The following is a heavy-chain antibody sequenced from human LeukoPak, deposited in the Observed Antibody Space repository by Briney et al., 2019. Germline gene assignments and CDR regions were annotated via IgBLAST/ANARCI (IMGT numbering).Heavy chain of an antibody. Sequence: ASVKVSCKASGYTFTSYYMHWVRQAPGQGLEWMGIINPSGGSTSYAQKFQGRVTMTRDTSTSTVYMELSSLRSEDTAVYYCARATTYCGGDCYRQYYYYYYMDVWGKGTTVTISS. D-gene: IGHD2-21*02. CDR3: ARATTYCGGDCYRQYYYYYYMDV. V-gene: IGHV1-46*01. J-gene: IGHJ6*03. CDR2: INPSGGST. CDR1: GYTFTSYY.